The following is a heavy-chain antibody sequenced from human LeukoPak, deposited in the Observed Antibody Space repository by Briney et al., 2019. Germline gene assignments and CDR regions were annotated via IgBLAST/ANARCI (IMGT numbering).Heavy chain of an antibody. CDR1: GFTFDDYA. CDR3: AKFIHYLLDAFDI. D-gene: IGHD2/OR15-2a*01. Sequence: GGPLRLSCAASGFTFDDYAMHWIRQAPGKGLEWVSSISWSSGSIGYADSVKGRFTISRDNAKNSLYLQMNSLRAEDTAVYYCAKFIHYLLDAFDIWGQGTMVTVSS. J-gene: IGHJ3*02. CDR2: ISWSSGSI. V-gene: IGHV3-9*01.